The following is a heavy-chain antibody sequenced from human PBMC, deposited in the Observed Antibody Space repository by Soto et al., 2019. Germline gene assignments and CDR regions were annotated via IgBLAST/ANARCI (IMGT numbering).Heavy chain of an antibody. D-gene: IGHD2-8*02. V-gene: IGHV4-34*01. CDR2: INHSGST. CDR1: GGSFSGYD. Sequence: SETLSLTCAVYGGSFSGYDWTWIRQPPGTGLEWIGEINHSGSTNYNPSLKSRVTISVDTSKNQFSLKLTSVTAADTAVYYCARDKITGLCKYWGQATLVTVSS. J-gene: IGHJ4*02. CDR3: ARDKITGLCKY.